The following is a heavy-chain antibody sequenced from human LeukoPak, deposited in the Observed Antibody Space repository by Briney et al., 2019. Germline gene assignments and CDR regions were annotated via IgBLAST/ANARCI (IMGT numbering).Heavy chain of an antibody. CDR1: GFTFSSYA. V-gene: IGHV3-30*04. Sequence: GGSLRLSCAASGFTFSSYAMHWVRQAPGKGLKWVAVISYDGSNKYYADSVKGRFTISRDNSKNTVYLQMNSLRADDTAVYFCARDRPGCFDYWGQGTLVPVSS. D-gene: IGHD1-14*01. J-gene: IGHJ4*02. CDR3: ARDRPGCFDY. CDR2: ISYDGSNK.